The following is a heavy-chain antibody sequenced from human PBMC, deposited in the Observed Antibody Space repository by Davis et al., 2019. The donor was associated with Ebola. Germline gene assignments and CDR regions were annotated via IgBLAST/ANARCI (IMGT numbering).Heavy chain of an antibody. CDR1: GGSISSSNW. J-gene: IGHJ4*02. CDR2: IYYSGST. D-gene: IGHD6-13*01. Sequence: PSETLSLTCAVSGGSISSSNWWSWVRQPPGKGLEWIGYIYYSGSTNYNPSLKSRVTISVDTSKNQFSLKLSSVTAADTAVYYCARQQLVPDYWGQGTLVTVSS. CDR3: ARQQLVPDY. V-gene: IGHV4-4*02.